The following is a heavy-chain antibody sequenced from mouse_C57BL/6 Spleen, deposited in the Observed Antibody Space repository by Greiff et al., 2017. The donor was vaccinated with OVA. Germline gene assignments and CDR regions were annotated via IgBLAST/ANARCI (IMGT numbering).Heavy chain of an antibody. Sequence: QVQLQQPGAELVKPGASVKMSCKASGYTFTSYWITWVKQRPGQGLEWIGDIYPGSGSTNYNEKFKSKATLTVDTSSSTAYMQLSSLTSEDSAVYYCARGFITTVVANYFDYWGQGTTLTVSS. D-gene: IGHD1-1*01. V-gene: IGHV1-55*01. J-gene: IGHJ2*01. CDR2: IYPGSGST. CDR3: ARGFITTVVANYFDY. CDR1: GYTFTSYW.